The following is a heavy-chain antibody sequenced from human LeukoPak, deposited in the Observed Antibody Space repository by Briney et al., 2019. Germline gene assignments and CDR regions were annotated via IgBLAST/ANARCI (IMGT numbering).Heavy chain of an antibody. V-gene: IGHV3-23*01. CDR3: AKNYYDSSGYYRWFDP. Sequence: PGGSLRLSCAASGFTFSSYAMSWVRQAPGKGLEWVSAISGGGGSTYYADSVKGRFTISRDNSKNTLYLQMNSLRAEDTAVYYCAKNYYDSSGYYRWFDPWGQGSLVTVSS. CDR2: ISGGGGST. CDR1: GFTFSSYA. D-gene: IGHD3-22*01. J-gene: IGHJ5*02.